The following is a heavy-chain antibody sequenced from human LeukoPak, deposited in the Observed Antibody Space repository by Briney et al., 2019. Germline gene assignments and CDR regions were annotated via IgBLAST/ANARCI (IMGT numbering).Heavy chain of an antibody. CDR3: ARRGGSSSRRSPIDY. CDR2: IKQDGSQR. D-gene: IGHD6-6*01. Sequence: GGSLRLSCTASGFTFSDYWLTWVRQAPGKGPEWVANIKQDGSQRYYVDSVRGRFTISRDNAKNSLFLQMNGLRAEDTAVYYCARRGGSSSRRSPIDYWGQGTLVTVSS. CDR1: GFTFSDYW. V-gene: IGHV3-7*01. J-gene: IGHJ4*02.